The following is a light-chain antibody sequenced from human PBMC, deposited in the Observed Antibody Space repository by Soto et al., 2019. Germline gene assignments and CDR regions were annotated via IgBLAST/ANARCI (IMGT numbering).Light chain of an antibody. CDR3: QQYNNWPPRT. J-gene: IGKJ2*01. CDR2: GAS. CDR1: QSISNS. Sequence: EIVMTQSPDSLSVSPGETDTLSCRASQSISNSLAWYQQKPGQAPSLLIYGASTRATGIPARFSGSGSGTEFTLTISSLQSEDSALYYCQQYNNWPPRTFGQGTKVDIK. V-gene: IGKV3-15*01.